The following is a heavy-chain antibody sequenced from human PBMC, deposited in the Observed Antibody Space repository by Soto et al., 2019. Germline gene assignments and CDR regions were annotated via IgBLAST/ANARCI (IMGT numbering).Heavy chain of an antibody. CDR1: GFTFSSYS. CDR2: ISSSSSTI. Sequence: GGSLRLSCAASGFTFSSYSMNWVRQAPGKGLEWVSYISSSSSTIYYADSVKGRFTISRDNAKNSLYLQMNSLRAEDTAVYYCARDVYGIAVAGYFDFWGQGTLVTVSS. D-gene: IGHD6-19*01. CDR3: ARDVYGIAVAGYFDF. V-gene: IGHV3-48*01. J-gene: IGHJ4*02.